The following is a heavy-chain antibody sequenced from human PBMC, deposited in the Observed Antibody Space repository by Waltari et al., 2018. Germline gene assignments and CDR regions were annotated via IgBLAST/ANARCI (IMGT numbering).Heavy chain of an antibody. Sequence: QVQLQQWGAGLLKPSETLSLTCAVNGGSFSGYYWSWIRQPPGKGLEWIGEINHSGSTNYNPSLKSRVTISVDTSKNQFSLKLSSVTAADTAVYYCARGRMATIDYWGQGTLVTVSS. D-gene: IGHD5-12*01. CDR1: GGSFSGYY. J-gene: IGHJ4*02. CDR2: INHSGST. V-gene: IGHV4-34*01. CDR3: ARGRMATIDY.